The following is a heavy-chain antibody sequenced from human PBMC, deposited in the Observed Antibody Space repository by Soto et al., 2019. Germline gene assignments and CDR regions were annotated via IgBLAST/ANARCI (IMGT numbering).Heavy chain of an antibody. Sequence: QVQLVQSGAEVKNPGASVKVSCKASGYSFSSYGISWVRQAPGQGLEWVGWIGAYNGDTNYAQKLQGRVTLTTDTYTSTAYMELTSLRSDDTAMYYCARDRGYRPDNFDIWGQGTMVIVNS. CDR2: IGAYNGDT. CDR3: ARDRGYRPDNFDI. D-gene: IGHD3-10*01. CDR1: GYSFSSYG. J-gene: IGHJ3*02. V-gene: IGHV1-18*01.